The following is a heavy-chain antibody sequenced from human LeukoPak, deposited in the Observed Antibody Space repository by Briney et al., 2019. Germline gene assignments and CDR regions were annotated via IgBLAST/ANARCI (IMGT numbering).Heavy chain of an antibody. Sequence: SETLSLTCTVSGGSISSGDYYWSWIRQPPGKGLEWIGYIYYSGSTYYNPSLKSRVTISVDTSKNQFSLKLSSVTAADSAVYYCARETAKADPEMATFDYYYYYMDVWGKGTTVTVSS. J-gene: IGHJ6*03. CDR2: IYYSGST. CDR1: GGSISSGDYY. D-gene: IGHD5-24*01. V-gene: IGHV4-30-4*02. CDR3: ARETAKADPEMATFDYYYYYMDV.